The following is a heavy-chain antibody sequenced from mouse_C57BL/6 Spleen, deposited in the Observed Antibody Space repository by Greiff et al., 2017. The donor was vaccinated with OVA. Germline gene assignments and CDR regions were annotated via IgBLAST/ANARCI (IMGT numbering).Heavy chain of an antibody. CDR1: GYTFTDYY. J-gene: IGHJ4*01. V-gene: IGHV1-19*01. CDR3: ARERVLLRSHYAMDY. Sequence: VQLQQSGPVLVKPGASVKMSCKASGYTFTDYYMNWVKQSHGKSLEWIGVINPYNGGTSYNQKFKGKATLTVDKSSSTAYMELNSLTSEDSAVYYCARERVLLRSHYAMDYWGQGTSVTVSS. D-gene: IGHD1-1*01. CDR2: INPYNGGT.